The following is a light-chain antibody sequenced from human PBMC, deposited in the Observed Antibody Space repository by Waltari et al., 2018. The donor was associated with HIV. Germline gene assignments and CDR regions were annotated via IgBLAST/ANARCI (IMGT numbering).Light chain of an antibody. Sequence: SYVLTQPPSVSVAPGQTATITCGGNNIGVRNVHSSQQLPGQAPVPVVYDDSARPSGIPERFSGSNSGNTATLTITRVEAGDEADYYCQVWGDSRDNVVFGGGTKLTVL. CDR2: DDS. J-gene: IGLJ2*01. CDR3: QVWGDSRDNVV. CDR1: NIGVRN. V-gene: IGLV3-21*02.